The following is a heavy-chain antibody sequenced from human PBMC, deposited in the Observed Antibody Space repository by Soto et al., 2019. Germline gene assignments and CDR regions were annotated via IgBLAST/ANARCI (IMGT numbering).Heavy chain of an antibody. Sequence: WGSLRLSCAASGFTFSSYAMSWVRQAPGKGLEWVSAISGSGGSTYYADSVKGRFTISRDNSKNTLYLQMNSLRAEDTAVYYCAKSPWWLRSEFDYWGQGTLVTVSS. J-gene: IGHJ4*02. D-gene: IGHD5-12*01. CDR3: AKSPWWLRSEFDY. CDR1: GFTFSSYA. V-gene: IGHV3-23*01. CDR2: ISGSGGST.